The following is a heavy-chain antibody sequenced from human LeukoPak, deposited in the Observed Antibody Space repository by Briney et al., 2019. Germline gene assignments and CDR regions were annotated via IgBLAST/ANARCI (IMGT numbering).Heavy chain of an antibody. CDR2: INPNSGGT. D-gene: IGHD3-10*01. CDR3: ARVPYGSGSSNRGRVDY. J-gene: IGHJ4*02. Sequence: ASVKVSCKASGYTFTGYYMHWVRQAPGQGLEWMGWINPNSGGTNYAQKFQGWVTMTRDTSISTAYMELSRLRSDDTAVYYCARVPYGSGSSNRGRVDYWGQGTLVTVSS. V-gene: IGHV1-2*04. CDR1: GYTFTGYY.